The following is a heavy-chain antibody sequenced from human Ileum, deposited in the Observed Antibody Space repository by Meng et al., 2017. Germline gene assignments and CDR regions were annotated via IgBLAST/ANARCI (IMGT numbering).Heavy chain of an antibody. CDR3: ARDIPPRIVGATTRPAFDV. J-gene: IGHJ3*01. V-gene: IGHV3-21*06. D-gene: IGHD1-26*01. CDR2: ISSSRNSYI. CDR1: GFTFSIHS. Sequence: GGSLRLSCAASGFTFSIHSMNWVRQAPGKGLEWVSSISSSRNSYIYYSDSVKGRFTISRDNAKNSLYLQMNSLRAEDTAVYYCARDIPPRIVGATTRPAFDVWGQGTMVTVSS.